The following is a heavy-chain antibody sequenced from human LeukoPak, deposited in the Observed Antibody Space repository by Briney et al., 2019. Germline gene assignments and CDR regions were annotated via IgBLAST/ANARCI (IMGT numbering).Heavy chain of an antibody. CDR3: ARDKYCSDTNCYGTSFEY. CDR1: GFTFSSYS. V-gene: IGHV3-48*02. CDR2: ISSSSSRI. J-gene: IGHJ4*02. Sequence: QPGGSLRLSCAASGFTFSSYSMNWVRQAPGKGLEWVSYISSSSSRIYYADSVKGRFIVSRDNAKNSLFLQMNSLSDEDTAVYYCARDKYCSDTNCYGTSFEYWGQGTLVTVSS. D-gene: IGHD2-2*01.